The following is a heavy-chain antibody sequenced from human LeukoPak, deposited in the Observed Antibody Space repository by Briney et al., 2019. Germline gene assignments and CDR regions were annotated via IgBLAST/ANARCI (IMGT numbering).Heavy chain of an antibody. J-gene: IGHJ6*03. CDR3: ARAVGSGSFQTYYYYMDV. D-gene: IGHD3-10*01. CDR2: IYTSGST. Sequence: PSETLSLTCTVSGGSISSGSYYWSWIRQPAGKGLEWIGRIYTSGSTNYNPSLKSRVTISVDTSKNQFSLKLSSVTAADTAVYYRARAVGSGSFQTYYYYMDVWGKGTTVTISS. CDR1: GGSISSGSYY. V-gene: IGHV4-61*02.